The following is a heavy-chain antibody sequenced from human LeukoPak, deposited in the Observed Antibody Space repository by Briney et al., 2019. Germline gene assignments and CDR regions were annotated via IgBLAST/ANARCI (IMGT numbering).Heavy chain of an antibody. V-gene: IGHV3-30*03. CDR3: ARSYNGGVFDY. CDR2: ITYDGSNK. J-gene: IGHJ4*02. D-gene: IGHD3-16*01. Sequence: GGALRLSCAASGFTFSSYGMHWVRQAPGKGLEGVGVITYDGSNKYYADSVKGRFTISRDNSKNTLYLQMNSLRAEDTAVYYCARSYNGGVFDYWGQGTLVTVSS. CDR1: GFTFSSYG.